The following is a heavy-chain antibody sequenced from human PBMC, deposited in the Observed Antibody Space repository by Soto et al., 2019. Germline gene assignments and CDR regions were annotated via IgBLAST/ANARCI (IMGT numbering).Heavy chain of an antibody. V-gene: IGHV4-59*12. CDR3: AKASAPGGTYFPLWF. D-gene: IGHD1-26*01. CDR2: IYYSGST. Sequence: PSETLSLTCTVSGGSISSYYWSWIRQPPGKGLEWIGHIYYSGSTNYNPSLKSRVTISVDTSKNTLYLQMNSLRAEDTAVYYCAKASAPGGTYFPLWFWGQGTLVTVSS. J-gene: IGHJ4*02. CDR1: GGSISSYY.